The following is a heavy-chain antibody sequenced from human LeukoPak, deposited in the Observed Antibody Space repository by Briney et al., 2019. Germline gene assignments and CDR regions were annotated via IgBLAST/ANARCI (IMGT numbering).Heavy chain of an antibody. D-gene: IGHD3-22*01. CDR3: AKFEDIVVVTTGDY. V-gene: IGHV3-30*02. J-gene: IGHJ4*02. CDR2: IRYDGSNK. Sequence: GGSLRLSCAASGFTFSSYGIHWVRQAPGKGLEWVAFIRYDGSNKYYADSVKGRFTISRDNSKNTLYLQMNSLRAEGTAVYYCAKFEDIVVVTTGDYWGQGTLVTVSS. CDR1: GFTFSSYG.